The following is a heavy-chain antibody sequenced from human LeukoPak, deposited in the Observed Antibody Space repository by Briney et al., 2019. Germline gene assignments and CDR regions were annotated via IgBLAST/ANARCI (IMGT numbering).Heavy chain of an antibody. Sequence: ASVKVSCKASGYTFTGYYPHWVRPAPGQGLEWMGWINPNSGGANYAQKFQGRVTMTRDTSISTAYMELSRLNSDDTAVYYCARAPALDYWGQGTLVTVSS. V-gene: IGHV1-2*02. J-gene: IGHJ4*02. CDR3: ARAPALDY. CDR2: INPNSGGA. CDR1: GYTFTGYY.